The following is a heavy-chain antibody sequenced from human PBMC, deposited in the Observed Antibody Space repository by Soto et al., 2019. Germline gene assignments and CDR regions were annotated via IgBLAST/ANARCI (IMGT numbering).Heavy chain of an antibody. J-gene: IGHJ4*02. D-gene: IGHD4-17*01. Sequence: EVQLLESGGGLVQPGGSLRLSCSASGFIFRNYNMHWVRQAPGKGLEYVSGISSNGGSTFYADSVKGRFSISRDNSKNTLHLQMGSLRPEAMGTYYCARADYGTFDNWGQGTLVAVSS. CDR1: GFIFRNYN. V-gene: IGHV3-64*07. CDR3: ARADYGTFDN. CDR2: ISSNGGST.